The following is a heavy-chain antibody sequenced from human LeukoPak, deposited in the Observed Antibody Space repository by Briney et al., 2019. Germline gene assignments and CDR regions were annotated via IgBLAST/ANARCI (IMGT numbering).Heavy chain of an antibody. CDR2: ISYDTSNK. J-gene: IGHJ4*02. D-gene: IGHD3-10*01. CDR1: GFTFSSYA. CDR3: AKVGIWFGELLHPDY. Sequence: GGSLRLSCAASGFTFSSYAMHWVRQAPGKGLEWLAVISYDTSNKYYAGSVKGRFTISRDNSKNTLYLQMNSLRAEDTAVYYCAKVGIWFGELLHPDYWGQGTLVTVSS. V-gene: IGHV3-30*18.